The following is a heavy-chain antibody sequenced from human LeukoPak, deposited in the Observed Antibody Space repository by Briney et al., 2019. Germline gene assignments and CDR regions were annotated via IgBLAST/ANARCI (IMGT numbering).Heavy chain of an antibody. J-gene: IGHJ4*02. V-gene: IGHV3-23*01. CDR3: AKLPEYYYASGSSYADY. D-gene: IGHD3-10*01. CDR2: ISNNGGYT. Sequence: PGGSLRLSCAASGFTFSSSAMSWVRQAPGKGLERVSAISNNGGYTYYADSVQGRFTISRDNSKSTLCLQMNSLRAEDTAVYYCAKLPEYYYASGSSYADYWGQGTLVTVSS. CDR1: GFTFSSSA.